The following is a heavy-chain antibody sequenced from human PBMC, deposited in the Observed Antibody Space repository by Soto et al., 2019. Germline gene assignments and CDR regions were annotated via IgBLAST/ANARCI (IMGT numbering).Heavy chain of an antibody. Sequence: SETLSLTCAVYGGSFSGYYWTWIRQPPGTGLEWTGEINHSGSTNYNPSLKSRVTISVDTSKNQFSLKLTSVTAADTAVYYCARDKITGLFDYWGQGTLVTSPQ. CDR2: INHSGST. CDR1: GGSFSGYY. J-gene: IGHJ4*02. D-gene: IGHD2-8*02. CDR3: ARDKITGLFDY. V-gene: IGHV4-34*01.